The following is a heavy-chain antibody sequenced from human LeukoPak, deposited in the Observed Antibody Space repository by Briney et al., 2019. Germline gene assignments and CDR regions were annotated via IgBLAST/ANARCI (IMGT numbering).Heavy chain of an antibody. CDR2: MNPNSGNT. J-gene: IGHJ5*02. Sequence: GASVKVSCKASGYTFTSYDINWVRQATGQGLEWMGWMNPNSGNTGYAQKYQGRVTITRNTSISTAYMELSSLRSEDTAVYYCARVMRAVVAATRRGYWFDPWGQGTLVTVSS. CDR1: GYTFTSYD. CDR3: ARVMRAVVAATRRGYWFDP. V-gene: IGHV1-8*03. D-gene: IGHD2-15*01.